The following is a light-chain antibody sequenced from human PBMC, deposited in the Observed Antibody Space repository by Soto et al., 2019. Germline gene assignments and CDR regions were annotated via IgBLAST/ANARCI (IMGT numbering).Light chain of an antibody. J-gene: IGLJ2*01. CDR2: GNN. V-gene: IGLV1-40*01. Sequence: QPVLTQPPSESGAPGQRVTISCTGSSSNIGAGFDVHWYQHLPGTAPKLLIYGNNNRPSGVPDRFSGSKSGTSASLAITGLQAEDEADYYCQSYDSSLSGVVFGGGTKLTVL. CDR3: QSYDSSLSGVV. CDR1: SSNIGAGFD.